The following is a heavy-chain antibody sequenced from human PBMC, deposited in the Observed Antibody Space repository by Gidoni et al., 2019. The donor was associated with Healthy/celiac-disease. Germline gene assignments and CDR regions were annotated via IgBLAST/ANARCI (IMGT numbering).Heavy chain of an antibody. CDR1: GFTFSSYG. CDR2: IWYDGSNK. CDR3: ARDYGDYFDY. D-gene: IGHD4-17*01. V-gene: IGHV3-33*01. Sequence: QVQLVESGGGVVQPGRSLGLSCAGSGFTFSSYGMHWVRQAPGKGPEWVAVIWYDGSNKYYADSVKGRFTIARDNSKNTLYLQMNSLRAEDTAVYYCARDYGDYFDYWGQGTLVTVFS. J-gene: IGHJ4*02.